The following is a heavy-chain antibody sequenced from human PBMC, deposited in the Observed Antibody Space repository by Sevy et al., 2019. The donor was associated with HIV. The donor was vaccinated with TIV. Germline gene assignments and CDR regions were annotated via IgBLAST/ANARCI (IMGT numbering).Heavy chain of an antibody. CDR2: ISYDGSNK. CDR1: GFTFSSYG. Sequence: GGSLRLSCAASGFTFSSYGLHWVRQAPGKGLEWVAVISYDGSNKYYADSVKGRFTISRDDSKNSLYLQMNSLRAEDTAVYFCAKDNSGSYLKYFDYWGQRTLVTVSS. D-gene: IGHD1-26*01. V-gene: IGHV3-30*18. J-gene: IGHJ4*02. CDR3: AKDNSGSYLKYFDY.